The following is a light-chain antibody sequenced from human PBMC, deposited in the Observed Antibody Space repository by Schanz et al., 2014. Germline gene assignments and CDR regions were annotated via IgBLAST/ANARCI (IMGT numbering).Light chain of an antibody. J-gene: IGLJ1*01. Sequence: QSVLTQPPSASGTPGQRVTISCSGSSSNIGSNTVNWYQQLPGTAPKLLIYSNNQRPSGVPDRFSGSKSGTSASLAISGLQSEDEADYYCAAWDDTLNTYVFGFGTKLTVL. CDR1: SSNIGSNT. CDR2: SNN. CDR3: AAWDDTLNTYV. V-gene: IGLV1-44*01.